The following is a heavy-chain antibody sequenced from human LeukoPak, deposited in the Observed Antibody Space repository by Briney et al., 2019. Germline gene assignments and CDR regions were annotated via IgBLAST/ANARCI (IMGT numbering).Heavy chain of an antibody. D-gene: IGHD1-26*01. CDR3: ASNRYSGSSSSFDH. V-gene: IGHV3-48*02. Sequence: GGSLRLSCAGSGFTFSSYSMNWVRQAPGKGLEWVSYISSSSSTIYYADSVKGRFTISRDNAKSSLYLQMNSLRDEDTAVYYCASNRYSGSSSSFDHWGQGTLVTVSS. J-gene: IGHJ4*02. CDR2: ISSSSSTI. CDR1: GFTFSSYS.